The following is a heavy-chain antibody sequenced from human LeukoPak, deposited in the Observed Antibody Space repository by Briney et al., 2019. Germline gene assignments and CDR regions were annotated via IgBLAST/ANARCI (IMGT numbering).Heavy chain of an antibody. V-gene: IGHV3-21*01. CDR1: GFTFSSYS. CDR3: ARSDSRGWYDPVDY. Sequence: GGSLRLSCAASGFTFSSYSMNWVRQAPGKGLEWVSSISSSSSYIYYADSVKGRFTISRDNAKNSLYLQMNSLRAEDTAVYYCARSDSRGWYDPVDYWGQGTLVTVSS. CDR2: ISSSSSYI. D-gene: IGHD6-19*01. J-gene: IGHJ4*02.